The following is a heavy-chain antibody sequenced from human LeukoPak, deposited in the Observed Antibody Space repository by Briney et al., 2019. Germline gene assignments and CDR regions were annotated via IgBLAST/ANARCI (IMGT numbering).Heavy chain of an antibody. CDR2: IIPIFGTA. J-gene: IGHJ6*03. CDR3: ARAYLGYCSGGSCSFFYMDV. Sequence: SVKVSCKASGYTFTSYAISWVRQAPGQGLEWMGGIIPIFGTASYAQKFQGRVTITADESTSTAYMELSSLRSEDTAVYYCARAYLGYCSGGSCSFFYMDVWGKGTTVTISS. D-gene: IGHD2-15*01. V-gene: IGHV1-69*13. CDR1: GYTFTSYA.